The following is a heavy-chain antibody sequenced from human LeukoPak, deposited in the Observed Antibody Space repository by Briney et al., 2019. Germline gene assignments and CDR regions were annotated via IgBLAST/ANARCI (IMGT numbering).Heavy chain of an antibody. CDR1: GFTFSSYW. CDR2: ITTDGSST. J-gene: IGHJ4*02. V-gene: IGHV3-74*01. CDR3: ARDYYSGSRDLDY. D-gene: IGHD3-22*01. Sequence: GGSLRLSCAASGFTFSSYWMHWVSHAPGKGLMWVSLITTDGSSTTYADSVKGRFTISRDNAKNTLYLQMNSLRAEDTAVYYCARDYYSGSRDLDYWGQGTLVTVSS.